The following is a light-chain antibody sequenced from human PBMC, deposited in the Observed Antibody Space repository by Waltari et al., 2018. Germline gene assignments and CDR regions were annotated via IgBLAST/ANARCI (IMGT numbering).Light chain of an antibody. CDR2: DAS. J-gene: IGKJ3*01. CDR3: QRYDNLPVFA. Sequence: IQLTQSPPYLSASVVDRITITCQASQDISNYLNWYQQKPGKAPKLLISDASNLETGVPSRFSGSQSATYFTLTISNLQPEDIATYYCQRYDNLPVFAFGPGTKVNIK. CDR1: QDISNY. V-gene: IGKV1-33*01.